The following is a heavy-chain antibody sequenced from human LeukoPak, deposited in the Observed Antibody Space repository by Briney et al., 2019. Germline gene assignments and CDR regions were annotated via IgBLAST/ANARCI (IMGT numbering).Heavy chain of an antibody. CDR1: GFTFSGSS. V-gene: IGHV3-30*09. J-gene: IGHJ4*02. CDR3: ARPGDSPFDH. D-gene: IGHD5-18*01. Sequence: PGGSLRLSCTVSGFTFSGSSMHWLRQAPGQGLEWVATISYDGNSEYYRDSVKGRFAVSRVNSKNTLYLQMQSLRHEDTAVYFCARPGDSPFDHWGQGTLVTVSS. CDR2: ISYDGNSE.